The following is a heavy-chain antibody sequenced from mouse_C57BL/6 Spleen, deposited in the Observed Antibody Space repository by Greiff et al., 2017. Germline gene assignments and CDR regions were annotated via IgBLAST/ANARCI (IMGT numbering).Heavy chain of an antibody. J-gene: IGHJ4*01. CDR1: GFTFSDYY. CDR2: ISNGGGST. V-gene: IGHV5-12*01. CDR3: ARQRGKNAMDY. Sequence: DVQLQESGGGLVQPGGSLKLSCAASGFTFSDYYMYWVRQTPEKRLEWVAYISNGGGSTYYPDTVKGRFTISRDNAKNTLYLQMSRLKSEDTAMYYCARQRGKNAMDYWGQGTSVTVSS.